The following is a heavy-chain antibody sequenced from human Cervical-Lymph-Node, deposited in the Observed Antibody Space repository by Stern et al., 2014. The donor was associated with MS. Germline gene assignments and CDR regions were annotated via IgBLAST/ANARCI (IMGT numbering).Heavy chain of an antibody. J-gene: IGHJ6*02. Sequence: QLQLQESGPGLVKPSQTLSLTCTVSGGSINNGAYYWSWVRQHPGKGLEWLGYIYYSGATYHNPSLKGRLTISVDTSKRHFSLKLTSVTAADTAVYYCARELSGMYGMDVWGQGTTVTVSS. CDR1: GGSINNGAYY. D-gene: IGHD1-1*01. CDR3: ARELSGMYGMDV. V-gene: IGHV4-31*03. CDR2: IYYSGAT.